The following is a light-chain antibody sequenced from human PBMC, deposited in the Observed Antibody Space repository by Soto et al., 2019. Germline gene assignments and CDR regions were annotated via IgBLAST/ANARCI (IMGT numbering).Light chain of an antibody. CDR1: QSIRNY. V-gene: IGKV3-11*01. J-gene: IGKJ5*01. CDR3: QQRSNWPVIT. CDR2: DAS. Sequence: ELVLTQSPAPLSFSPGERATLSCRASQSIRNYLAWYQQKPGQAPRLLIYDASTRATGVPARFTSSGSGTDFTLTISSLDPEDFAVYYCQQRSNWPVITFGQGTRLEIK.